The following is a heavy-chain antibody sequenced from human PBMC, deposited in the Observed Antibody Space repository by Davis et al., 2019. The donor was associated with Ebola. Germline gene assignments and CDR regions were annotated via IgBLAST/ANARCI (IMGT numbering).Heavy chain of an antibody. V-gene: IGHV3-23*01. CDR2: ISGSGGST. CDR1: GFIVSDKY. CDR3: AKDTSNIWFDI. D-gene: IGHD1-26*01. J-gene: IGHJ3*02. Sequence: PGGSLRLSCVVSGFIVSDKYMSWVRQAPGRGLEWVSAISGSGGSTYNADSVKGRFTISRDNSKNTLHLQMNSLRVEDTAIYYCAKDTSNIWFDIWGQGTNVTVSS.